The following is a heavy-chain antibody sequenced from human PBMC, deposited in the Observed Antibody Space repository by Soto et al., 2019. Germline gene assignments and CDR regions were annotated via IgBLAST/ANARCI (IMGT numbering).Heavy chain of an antibody. J-gene: IGHJ4*02. V-gene: IGHV1-18*01. CDR2: ISAYNGNT. Sequence: QVQLVQSGAEVKKPGASVKVSCKASGYTFTSYGISWVRQAPGQGLEWMGWISAYNGNTNYAQKLQGRVTMTTDTSTSTAYMELRSLSSDDTAVYYCARDASGSYYDSSGPMGCWGQGTLVTVSS. CDR1: GYTFTSYG. CDR3: ARDASGSYYDSSGPMGC. D-gene: IGHD3-22*01.